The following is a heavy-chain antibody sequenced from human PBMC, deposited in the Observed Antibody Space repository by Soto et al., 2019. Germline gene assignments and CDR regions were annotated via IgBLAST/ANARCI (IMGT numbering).Heavy chain of an antibody. CDR1: GFTFSGSA. Sequence: EVQLVESGGGLVQPGGSLKLSCAASGFTFSGSAMHWVRQASGKGLEWVGRMRGKANNYETAYAASVRGRFTLSRDHFQSKAFQQMNCLKTEATAVYYCSICLYYESTGTPDYWGQGTLVTVSS. CDR3: SICLYYESTGTPDY. J-gene: IGHJ4*02. D-gene: IGHD3-22*01. V-gene: IGHV3-73*02. CDR2: MRGKANNYET.